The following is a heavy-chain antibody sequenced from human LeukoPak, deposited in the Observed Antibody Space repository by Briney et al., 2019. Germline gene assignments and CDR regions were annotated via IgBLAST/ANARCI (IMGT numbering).Heavy chain of an antibody. Sequence: ASVKVSCKASGGTFSSYAISWVRQAPGQGLEWMGGIIPIFGTANYAQKFQGRVTITADESTSTAYMELSSLRSEDTAVYYCAGVVVVAATPRGWFDPWGQGTLVTVSS. CDR3: AGVVVVAATPRGWFDP. J-gene: IGHJ5*02. V-gene: IGHV1-69*13. CDR2: IIPIFGTA. D-gene: IGHD2-15*01. CDR1: GGTFSSYA.